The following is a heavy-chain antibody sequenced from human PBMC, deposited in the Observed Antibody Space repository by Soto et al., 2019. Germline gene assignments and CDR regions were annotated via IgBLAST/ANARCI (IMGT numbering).Heavy chain of an antibody. CDR2: IWYDGSNK. D-gene: IGHD4-17*01. V-gene: IGHV3-33*01. Sequence: GGSLRLSCAASGFTFSSYGMHWVRQAPGKGLEWVAVIWYDGSNKYYADSVKGRFTISRDNSKNTLYLQMNSLRAEDTAVYYCARDQGYGGNSVDAFDIWGQGTMVTVSS. CDR3: ARDQGYGGNSVDAFDI. J-gene: IGHJ3*02. CDR1: GFTFSSYG.